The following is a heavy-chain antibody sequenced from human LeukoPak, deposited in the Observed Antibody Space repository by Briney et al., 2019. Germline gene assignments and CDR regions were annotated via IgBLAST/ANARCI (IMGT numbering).Heavy chain of an antibody. Sequence: ASVKVSCKASGYTFTGYYMHWVRLAPGQGLEWMGWINPDSGGTNYAQRFQGRVTMTRDTSISTAYMELSRLRSDDTAVYYCARGDKKENQSGPSGYFDPWGQGTLVTVSS. J-gene: IGHJ5*02. CDR2: INPDSGGT. D-gene: IGHD3-10*01. CDR3: ARGDKKENQSGPSGYFDP. V-gene: IGHV1-2*02. CDR1: GYTFTGYY.